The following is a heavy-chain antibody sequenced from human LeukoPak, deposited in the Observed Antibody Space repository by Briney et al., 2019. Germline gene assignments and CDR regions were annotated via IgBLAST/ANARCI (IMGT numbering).Heavy chain of an antibody. CDR2: IYNAGSIT. Sequence: GGSLRLSCAASGFTFSNYWIHWVRQAPGKGLVWVSRIYNAGSITTYADSVKGRFTISRDNAENTLYLQMNSLRVEDTAVYYCTRDGSGYDYWGQGTLVTVSS. D-gene: IGHD3-22*01. CDR3: TRDGSGYDY. CDR1: GFTFSNYW. J-gene: IGHJ4*02. V-gene: IGHV3-74*03.